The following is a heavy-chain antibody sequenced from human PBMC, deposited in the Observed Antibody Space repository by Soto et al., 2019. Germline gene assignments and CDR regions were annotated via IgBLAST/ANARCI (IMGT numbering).Heavy chain of an antibody. J-gene: IGHJ2*01. D-gene: IGHD7-27*01. V-gene: IGHV1-18*01. CDR2: ISAYNGNT. Sequence: QVQLVQSGAEVKKPGASVKVSCTASGYTFTSYGISWVRQAPGQGLAGMGWISAYNGNTNSAQKLQGRVTMTTDTSTSTAYMELRSLRSDDTAVYYCARITGDPGMRYFDLWGRGTLVTVSS. CDR1: GYTFTSYG. CDR3: ARITGDPGMRYFDL.